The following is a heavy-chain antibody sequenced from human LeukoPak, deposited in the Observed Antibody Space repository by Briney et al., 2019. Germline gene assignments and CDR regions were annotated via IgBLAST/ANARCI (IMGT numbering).Heavy chain of an antibody. D-gene: IGHD3-22*01. CDR2: IYYSGST. Sequence: SETLSLTCTVSGGSISSVSYYWGWIRQPPGKGPEWIGNIYYSGSTYYNPYLKSRVTISVDTSKNQFSLKLTSVTAADTAVYYCARLSHYSDSSGYYLGSYYFDYWGQGTLVTVSS. CDR1: GGSISSVSYY. J-gene: IGHJ4*02. CDR3: ARLSHYSDSSGYYLGSYYFDY. V-gene: IGHV4-39*01.